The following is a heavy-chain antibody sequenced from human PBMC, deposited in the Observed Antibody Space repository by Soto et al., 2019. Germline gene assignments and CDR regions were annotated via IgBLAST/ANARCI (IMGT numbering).Heavy chain of an antibody. CDR1: GFTVSTKY. J-gene: IGHJ4*02. D-gene: IGHD3-16*01. Sequence: EVQLVESGGGLVQPGGSLRLSCAASGFTVSTKYMSWVRQAPGKGLEWVSVIYSGGSTFYAESLRGRFTISRDNSKNTVNLQMNSLRAEDTAVYYCARDPWAADYWGQGTLVTVSS. V-gene: IGHV3-66*01. CDR2: IYSGGST. CDR3: ARDPWAADY.